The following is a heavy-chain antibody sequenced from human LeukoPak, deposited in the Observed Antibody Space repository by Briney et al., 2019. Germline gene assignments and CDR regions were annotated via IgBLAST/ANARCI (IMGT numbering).Heavy chain of an antibody. J-gene: IGHJ4*02. D-gene: IGHD1-26*01. Sequence: SETLSLTCAVYGGSFSGYYWSWIRQPPGKGLEWIGEINHSGSTNYNPSLKSRVTISEDTSKNQFSLKLSSVTAADTAVYYCARVRVGATPGDYFDYWGQGTLVTVSS. V-gene: IGHV4-34*01. CDR3: ARVRVGATPGDYFDY. CDR1: GGSFSGYY. CDR2: INHSGST.